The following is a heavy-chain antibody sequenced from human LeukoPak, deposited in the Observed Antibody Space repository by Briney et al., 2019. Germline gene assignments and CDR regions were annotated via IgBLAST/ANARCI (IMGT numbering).Heavy chain of an antibody. D-gene: IGHD3-22*01. CDR1: GFTFSSYA. J-gene: IGHJ2*01. Sequence: PGGSLRLSCAASGFTFSSYAMSWVRQAPGKGLEWVSAISGSGGSTYYADSVKGRFTISRDNSKNTLYLQMNSLRAEDTAVYYCPKQNYDHSSGHWCFDHWGRGTLVTASP. CDR2: ISGSGGST. V-gene: IGHV3-23*01. CDR3: PKQNYDHSSGHWCFDH.